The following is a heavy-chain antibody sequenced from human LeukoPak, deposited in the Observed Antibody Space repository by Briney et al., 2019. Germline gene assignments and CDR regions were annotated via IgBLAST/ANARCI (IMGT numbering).Heavy chain of an antibody. D-gene: IGHD6-13*01. J-gene: IGHJ4*02. CDR2: IYYSGTT. CDR3: ARGVYIAAAQYGY. CDR1: GGSISSYY. Sequence: SETLSLTCTVSGGSISSYYWSWLRQPPGKGLEWLGYIYYSGTTNYNPSLKSRVPISVDTSKNQFSRKLSSVTAADTAVYYCARGVYIAAAQYGYWGQGTLVTVSS. V-gene: IGHV4-59*01.